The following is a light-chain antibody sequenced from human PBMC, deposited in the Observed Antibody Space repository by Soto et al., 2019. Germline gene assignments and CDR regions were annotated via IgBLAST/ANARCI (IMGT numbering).Light chain of an antibody. CDR3: ETWDSNTHTG. CDR1: SGHSSYI. CDR2: LEGSGSY. Sequence: QSVLTQSSSASASLGSSVKLTCTLSSGHSSYIIAWHQQQPGKAPRYLMKLEGSGSYNKGSGVPDRFSGSSSGADRYLTISNLQFEDEAAYYCETWDSNTHTGFGGGTKLTV. V-gene: IGLV4-60*02. J-gene: IGLJ3*02.